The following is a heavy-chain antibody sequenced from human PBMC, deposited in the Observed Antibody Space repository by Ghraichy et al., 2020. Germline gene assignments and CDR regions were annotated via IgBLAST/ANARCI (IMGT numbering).Heavy chain of an antibody. D-gene: IGHD5-24*01. CDR2: INDRGST. V-gene: IGHV4-34*01. J-gene: IGHJ4*02. CDR3: ARDVRDGAQFDY. Sequence: SETLSLTCAIYGRSFSGYYWSWIRQSPEKGLEWIGEINDRGSTKYNPSLQSRVTISLDMSKNQFSLKLRSVTAADTAVYYCARDVRDGAQFDYWGQGTLVTVSS. CDR1: GRSFSGYY.